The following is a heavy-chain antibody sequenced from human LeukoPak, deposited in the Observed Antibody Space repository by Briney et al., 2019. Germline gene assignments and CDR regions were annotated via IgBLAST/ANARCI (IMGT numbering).Heavy chain of an antibody. V-gene: IGHV1-3*01. D-gene: IGHD2-15*01. CDR3: ARGMGFCSGGFCYAY. CDR1: GYTFTSYP. J-gene: IGHJ4*02. Sequence: GALVKVSCKASGYTFTSYPMHWVRQAPGQRLEWMGWINAGNGNTKYSQEFQGRVTITRDTSASTAYMELSRLRSDDTAVYFCARGMGFCSGGFCYAYWGQGTLVTVSS. CDR2: INAGNGNT.